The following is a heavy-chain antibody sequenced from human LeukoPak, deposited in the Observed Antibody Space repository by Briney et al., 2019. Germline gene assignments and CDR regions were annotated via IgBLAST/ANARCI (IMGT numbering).Heavy chain of an antibody. Sequence: SQTLSLTCAISGDSVSRNDAGWSWIRQSPSRGLEWLARTYYRSKWYKDDAGSVKGRIIINADTAKNQFSLQVNSVTAADTAVYYCARHVSLYCSGGSCYRGRQYYYYYMDVWGKGTTVTVSS. D-gene: IGHD2-15*01. CDR2: TYYRSKWYK. J-gene: IGHJ6*03. CDR3: ARHVSLYCSGGSCYRGRQYYYYYMDV. V-gene: IGHV6-1*01. CDR1: GDSVSRNDAG.